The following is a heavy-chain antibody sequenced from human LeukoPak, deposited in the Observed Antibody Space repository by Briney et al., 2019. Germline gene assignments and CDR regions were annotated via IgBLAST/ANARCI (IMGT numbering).Heavy chain of an antibody. CDR1: GFTFSSYS. Sequence: GGSLRLSCAASGFTFSSYSMNLVRQAPGKGLEWVSSISGSSSYIYYADSVKGRFTISRDNAKNSLYLQMNSLRAEDTAVYYCARSEGDYNFDYWGQGTLVTVSS. CDR3: ARSEGDYNFDY. J-gene: IGHJ4*02. V-gene: IGHV3-21*01. CDR2: ISGSSSYI. D-gene: IGHD4-17*01.